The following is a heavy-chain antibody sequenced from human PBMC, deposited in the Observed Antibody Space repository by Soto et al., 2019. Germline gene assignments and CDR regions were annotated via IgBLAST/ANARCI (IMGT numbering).Heavy chain of an antibody. J-gene: IGHJ6*02. Sequence: GGSLRLSCAASGFTFSSYWMHWVRQAPGKGLVWVSRINSDGSSTSYADSVKGRFTISRDNAKNTLYLQMNSLRAEDTAVYYCAREGLGYCTNGVCHPLGGMDGWGQGTTVTVSS. CDR1: GFTFSSYW. CDR3: AREGLGYCTNGVCHPLGGMDG. V-gene: IGHV3-74*01. D-gene: IGHD2-8*01. CDR2: INSDGSST.